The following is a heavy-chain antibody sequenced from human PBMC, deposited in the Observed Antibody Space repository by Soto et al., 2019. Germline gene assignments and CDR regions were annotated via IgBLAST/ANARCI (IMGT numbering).Heavy chain of an antibody. CDR1: GFRFGDYA. Sequence: EVQLLESVGGLVQPGGSLRLSCAASGFRFGDYAMSWVRQAPGKGLEWVSSITGNGLSTYYADSVKGRFTISRDNSKNTLFLQPNGLRGEDTAVYYSAKGSAWGHYYTSDLDVWGKGTSVAVSS. CDR2: ITGNGLST. J-gene: IGHJ6*03. D-gene: IGHD3-10*01. V-gene: IGHV3-23*01. CDR3: AKGSAWGHYYTSDLDV.